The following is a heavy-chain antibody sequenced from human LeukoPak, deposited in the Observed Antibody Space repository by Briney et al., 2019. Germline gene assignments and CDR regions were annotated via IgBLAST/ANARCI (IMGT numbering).Heavy chain of an antibody. Sequence: GASVKVSCKASGGTFSSYAISWVRQAPGQGLEWMGRINPNSGGTNYAQKFQGRVTMTRDTSISIAYMELSRLRSDDTAVYYCARVLGRLQFDYWGQGTLVTVSS. D-gene: IGHD4-11*01. V-gene: IGHV1-2*06. CDR2: INPNSGGT. CDR1: GGTFSSYA. CDR3: ARVLGRLQFDY. J-gene: IGHJ4*02.